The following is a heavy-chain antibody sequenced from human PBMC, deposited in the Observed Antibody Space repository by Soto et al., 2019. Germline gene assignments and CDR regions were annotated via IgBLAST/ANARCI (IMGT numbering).Heavy chain of an antibody. V-gene: IGHV3-21*01. CDR3: ARGWLRDPWMY. J-gene: IGHJ4*02. D-gene: IGHD5-12*01. Sequence: GGSLRLSCAAAGFIFSSYTRNWVRQAPGKGLEWVSSISASSTYIYYADSLKGRFTISRDNAYDSLYLQMNSLRAEDTAVYYCARGWLRDPWMYWGQGTLVTVSS. CDR2: ISASSTYI. CDR1: GFIFSSYT.